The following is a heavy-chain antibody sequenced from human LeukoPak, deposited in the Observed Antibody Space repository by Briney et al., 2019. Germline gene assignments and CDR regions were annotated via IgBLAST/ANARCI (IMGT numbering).Heavy chain of an antibody. J-gene: IGHJ3*02. V-gene: IGHV4-59*08. CDR1: GCSISSYY. CDR3: ARHTPTVLRYFDWLVGAFDI. Sequence: SETLSLTCTVSGCSISSYYWSWIRQPPGKELEWIGYIYYSGSTNYNPSLKSRVTISVDTSKNQFSLKLSSVTAADTAVYYCARHTPTVLRYFDWLVGAFDIWGQGTMVTVSS. D-gene: IGHD3-9*01. CDR2: IYYSGST.